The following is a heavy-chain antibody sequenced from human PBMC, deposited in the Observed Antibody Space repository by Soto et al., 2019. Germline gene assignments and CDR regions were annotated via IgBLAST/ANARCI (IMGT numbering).Heavy chain of an antibody. Sequence: QVQLVESGGGLVKPGGSLRLSCAASGFTFSDYYMSWIRQAPGKGLEWVSYISSSSSYTNYADSVKGRFTISRDNAKNSLYLQMNSLRAEDTAVYYCARASELGYFDYWGQGTLVTVSS. CDR3: ARASELGYFDY. CDR2: ISSSSSYT. J-gene: IGHJ4*02. V-gene: IGHV3-11*05. D-gene: IGHD1-26*01. CDR1: GFTFSDYY.